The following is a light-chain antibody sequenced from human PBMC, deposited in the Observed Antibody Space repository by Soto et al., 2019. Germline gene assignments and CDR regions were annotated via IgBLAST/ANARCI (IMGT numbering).Light chain of an antibody. CDR2: GAS. V-gene: IGKV3-20*01. Sequence: ESVLTQSPGTLSLSPGEKATLSCRASQSVSSSYLAWYQQKPGQAPRLLIYGASSRATGIPDRFSGSGSGTDFTLTVSRLEPEDFAVYYCQQSGSSSWTFGQG. J-gene: IGKJ1*01. CDR1: QSVSSSY. CDR3: QQSGSSSWT.